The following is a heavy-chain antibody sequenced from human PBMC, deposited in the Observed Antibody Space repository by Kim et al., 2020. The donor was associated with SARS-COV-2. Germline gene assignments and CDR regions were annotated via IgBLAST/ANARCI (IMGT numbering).Heavy chain of an antibody. CDR1: GFTFSTYA. V-gene: IGHV3-23*01. CDR3: ATVADFWSGSSHHYFDY. CDR2: ISGSGDSA. D-gene: IGHD3-3*01. J-gene: IGHJ4*01. Sequence: GGSLRLSCAASGFTFSTYAMSWVRQAPGKGLEWVSVISGSGDSAFFADSEKGRFTISRDNSENTLYLQMNSLRVDDTAVYYCATVADFWSGSSHHYFDY.